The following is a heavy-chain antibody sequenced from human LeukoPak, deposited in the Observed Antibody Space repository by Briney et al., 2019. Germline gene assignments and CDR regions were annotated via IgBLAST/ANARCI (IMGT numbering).Heavy chain of an antibody. CDR3: ARDNSVRDEAWWLNP. Sequence: VASVKVSCKASGYTFTGYYMHWVRQAPGQGLEWMGWINPNSGGTNYAQKFQGRVTLTRDMSTSTDYLELSSLRSEDTAVYYCARDNSVRDEAWWLNPWGQGTLVTVSS. V-gene: IGHV1-2*02. CDR1: GYTFTGYY. D-gene: IGHD5-24*01. CDR2: INPNSGGT. J-gene: IGHJ5*02.